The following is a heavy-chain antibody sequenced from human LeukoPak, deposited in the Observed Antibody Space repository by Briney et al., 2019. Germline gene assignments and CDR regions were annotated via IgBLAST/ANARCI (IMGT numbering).Heavy chain of an antibody. CDR1: GGTFSSYT. Sequence: SVKVSCKASGGTFSSYTISSVRQAPGQGLEWMGRIIPILGIANYAQKFQGRVTITADKSTSTAYMELSSLRSEDTAVYYCASFDIAARPGADPWGQGTLVTVSS. D-gene: IGHD6-6*01. CDR3: ASFDIAARPGADP. J-gene: IGHJ5*02. CDR2: IIPILGIA. V-gene: IGHV1-69*02.